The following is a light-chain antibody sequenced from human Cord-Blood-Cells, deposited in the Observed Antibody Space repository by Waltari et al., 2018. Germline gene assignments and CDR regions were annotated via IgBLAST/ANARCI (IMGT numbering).Light chain of an antibody. V-gene: IGKV1D-8*01. CDR2: ASS. CDR1: QYMSSY. Sequence: IWMTQSQSLLTATTGDSVTISCRTGQYMSSYLGCYEQKTGKAAELLFYASSTLQSGVLPRLSGSGSGRDFTLTISCLLSEDFAAYYCQQYYSIPLTFGGGTKVEIK. CDR3: QQYYSIPLT. J-gene: IGKJ4*01.